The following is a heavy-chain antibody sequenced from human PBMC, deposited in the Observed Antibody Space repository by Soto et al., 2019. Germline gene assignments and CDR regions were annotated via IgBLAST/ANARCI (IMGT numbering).Heavy chain of an antibody. J-gene: IGHJ6*03. Sequence: GASVKVSCKASGYTFTSYAMHWVRQAPGQRLEWMGWINAGNGNTKYSQKFQGRVTITRDTSASTAYMELSSLRSEDTAVYYCARNYLPRIPPSSSVDFWSGYYDSVSWVFPMDVWGKGTTVTVSS. CDR3: ARNYLPRIPPSSSVDFWSGYYDSVSWVFPMDV. V-gene: IGHV1-3*01. D-gene: IGHD3-3*01. CDR2: INAGNGNT. CDR1: GYTFTSYA.